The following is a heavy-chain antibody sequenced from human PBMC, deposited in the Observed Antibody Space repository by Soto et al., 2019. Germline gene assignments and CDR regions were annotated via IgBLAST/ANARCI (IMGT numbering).Heavy chain of an antibody. CDR3: ARGYQLPPYYYYYYYMDV. D-gene: IGHD2-2*01. Sequence: SETLSLTCAVYGGSFSGYYWSWIRQPPGKGLEWIGEINHSGSTNYNPSLKSRVTISVDTSKNQFSLKLSSVTAADTAVYYCARGYQLPPYYYYYYYMDVWGEGTTVTVSS. CDR1: GGSFSGYY. V-gene: IGHV4-34*01. J-gene: IGHJ6*03. CDR2: INHSGST.